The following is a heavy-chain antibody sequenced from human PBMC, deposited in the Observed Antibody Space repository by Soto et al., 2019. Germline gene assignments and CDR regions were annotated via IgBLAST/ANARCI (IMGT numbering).Heavy chain of an antibody. Sequence: SETLSLTRTVSGGSISSGDYSWSWIRQPPGKGLEWIGYIYYTGSTYYNPSLKSRVTMSVDTSKNQFSLNLSSVTAADTAVFYCARLEMATKCLDYWGQGTLVTSPQ. CDR1: GGSISSGDYS. J-gene: IGHJ4*02. CDR3: ARLEMATKCLDY. D-gene: IGHD5-12*01. V-gene: IGHV4-30-4*01. CDR2: IYYTGST.